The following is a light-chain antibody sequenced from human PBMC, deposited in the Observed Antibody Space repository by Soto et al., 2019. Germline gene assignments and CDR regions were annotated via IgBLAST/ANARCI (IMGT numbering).Light chain of an antibody. Sequence: EIVLTQSPGTLSLSPLERTTLSCRRRQSVSSSYLAWYQQKPGQAPRLLIYGASSRATGIPDRFSGSGSGTEFTLTISSLQSEDFAVYYCQQYTNWPPNTFGQGTRLEIK. CDR2: GAS. J-gene: IGKJ5*01. CDR3: QQYTNWPPNT. V-gene: IGKV3-20*01. CDR1: QSVSSSY.